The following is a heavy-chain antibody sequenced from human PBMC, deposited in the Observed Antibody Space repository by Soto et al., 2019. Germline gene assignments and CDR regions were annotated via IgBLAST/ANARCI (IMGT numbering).Heavy chain of an antibody. CDR2: INHSGST. CDR1: GGSFSGYY. D-gene: IGHD3-10*01. Sequence: SETLSLTCAVYGGSFSGYYWSWIRQPPGKGLEWIGEINHSGSTNYNPSLKSRVTISVDTSKNQFSLKLSSVTAADTAVYYCARTRPLLIWFGELWAFDIWGQGTMVT. V-gene: IGHV4-34*01. J-gene: IGHJ3*02. CDR3: ARTRPLLIWFGELWAFDI.